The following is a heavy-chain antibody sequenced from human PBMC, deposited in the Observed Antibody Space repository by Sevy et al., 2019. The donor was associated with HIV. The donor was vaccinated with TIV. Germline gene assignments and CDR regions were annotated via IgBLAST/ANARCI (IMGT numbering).Heavy chain of an antibody. CDR2: ISASGLYT. J-gene: IGHJ6*02. V-gene: IGHV3-23*01. D-gene: IGHD2-15*01. Sequence: GGSLRLSCAASEIAFSNYAMSWVRQAPGKGLEWVSAISASGLYTYYADSVEGRFTISRDNSRNTVYVQMTSLRAEDTAVYYCAKGDCSGCSCPSDYYYYGMDVWGQGTTVTVSS. CDR1: EIAFSNYA. CDR3: AKGDCSGCSCPSDYYYYGMDV.